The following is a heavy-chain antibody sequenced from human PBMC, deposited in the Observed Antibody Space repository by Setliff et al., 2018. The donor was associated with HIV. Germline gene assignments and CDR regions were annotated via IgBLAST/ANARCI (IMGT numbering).Heavy chain of an antibody. CDR3: ARGVKGTATTGKYYFDY. CDR1: GYAFSDYS. J-gene: IGHJ4*02. Sequence: GASVKVSCKTSGYAFSDYSIHWVRQAPGQGLEWVGRINPDSRGTNYAQTFQGRVTMTRDTSANTAYMELSRLRSDDTAVFYCARGVKGTATTGKYYFDYWGQGTLVTVSS. D-gene: IGHD1-1*01. CDR2: INPDSRGT. V-gene: IGHV1-2*06.